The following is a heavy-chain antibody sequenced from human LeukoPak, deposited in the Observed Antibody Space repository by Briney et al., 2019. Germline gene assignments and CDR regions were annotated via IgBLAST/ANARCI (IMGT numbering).Heavy chain of an antibody. J-gene: IGHJ1*01. CDR2: ISGSGSST. D-gene: IGHD2-2*02. CDR3: AKDGGYCSSTSCYTLYFHH. V-gene: IGHV3-23*01. CDR1: GFSFSSYA. Sequence: GGSLRLSCAASGFSFSSYAMSWVRQAPGKGLEWVSAISGSGSSTYYADSVKGRFTISRDNSKNTLYLQMNSLRAEDTAVYYCAKDGGYCSSTSCYTLYFHHWGQGTLVTVSS.